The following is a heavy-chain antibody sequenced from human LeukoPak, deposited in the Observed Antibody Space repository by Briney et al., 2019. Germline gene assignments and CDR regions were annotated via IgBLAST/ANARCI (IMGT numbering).Heavy chain of an antibody. V-gene: IGHV1-24*01. CDR2: FDPEDGET. D-gene: IGHD3-9*01. CDR1: GYTLTELS. J-gene: IGHJ4*02. CDR3: ATDKDILTGYSLEY. Sequence: VASVKVSCKVSGYTLTELSMHWVRQAPGKGLEWMGGFDPEDGETIYAQKFQGRVTMTEDTSTDTAYMELSSLRSEDTAVYYCATDKDILTGYSLEYWGQGTLVTVSS.